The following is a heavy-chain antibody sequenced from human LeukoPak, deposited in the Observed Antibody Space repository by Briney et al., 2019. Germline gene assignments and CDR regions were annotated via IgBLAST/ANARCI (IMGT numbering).Heavy chain of an antibody. CDR1: GFTFSSHW. CDR2: IKQEGSEK. V-gene: IGHV3-7*05. J-gene: IGHJ3*02. D-gene: IGHD2-15*01. Sequence: GGSLRLSCAASGFTFSSHWMNWVRQAPGKGLEWVANIKQEGSEKYCVDSVKGRFTISRDNAKKSLYLQMNSLRAEDTAVYYCAGSRVPGAVDIWGQGTMVTVSS. CDR3: AGSRVPGAVDI.